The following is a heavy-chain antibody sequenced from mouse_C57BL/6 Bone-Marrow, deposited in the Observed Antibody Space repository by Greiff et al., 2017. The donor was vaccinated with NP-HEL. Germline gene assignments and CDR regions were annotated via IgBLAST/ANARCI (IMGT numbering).Heavy chain of an antibody. J-gene: IGHJ2*01. CDR2: INPSNGGT. Sequence: QVQLQQPGTELVKPGASVKLSCKASGYTFTSYWMHWVKQRPGQGLEWIGNINPSNGGTNYNEKFKSKATLTVDKASSTAYMQLSSLTSEDSAVYYRAKEVQGGYFDYWGQGTTLTVSS. CDR1: GYTFTSYW. CDR3: AKEVQGGYFDY. V-gene: IGHV1-53*01.